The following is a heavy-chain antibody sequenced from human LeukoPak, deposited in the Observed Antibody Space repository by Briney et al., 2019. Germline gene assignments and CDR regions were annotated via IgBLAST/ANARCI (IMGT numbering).Heavy chain of an antibody. CDR2: ISGSGDTT. J-gene: IGHJ4*02. Sequence: AGGSLRLSCAASGFTFSRYAMSGVRHAPGKGVEGAIPISGSGDTTYYADSVKGPFTISRDNSKTTLYLQMNSLRAEDTAVYYCAKFGSSGYYLDYWGQGTLVTVSS. V-gene: IGHV3-23*01. CDR3: AKFGSSGYYLDY. CDR1: GFTFSRYA. D-gene: IGHD3-22*01.